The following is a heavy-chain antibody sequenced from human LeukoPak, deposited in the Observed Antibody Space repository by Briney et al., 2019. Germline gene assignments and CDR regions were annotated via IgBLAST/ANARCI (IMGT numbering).Heavy chain of an antibody. Sequence: GGSLSLSCPAFGLTFISYAMNWVGKAQGKGLKWVSYISSSSNIIYYADAVKGRFIISRDNAKNSLYLQMNSLRAEDTAVYYCARVTGSSPPRFDYWGQGTLVTVSS. J-gene: IGHJ4*02. V-gene: IGHV3-48*01. CDR2: ISSSSNII. CDR1: GLTFISYA. CDR3: ARVTGSSPPRFDY. D-gene: IGHD6-6*01.